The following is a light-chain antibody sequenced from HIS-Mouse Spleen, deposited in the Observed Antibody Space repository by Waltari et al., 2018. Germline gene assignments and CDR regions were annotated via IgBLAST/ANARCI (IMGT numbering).Light chain of an antibody. J-gene: IGLJ3*02. CDR2: EGS. CDR1: SSDVGRYNL. CDR3: CSYAGSSTLNWV. V-gene: IGLV2-23*01. Sequence: QSALTQPASVSGSPGPSITISCTGTSSDVGRYNLVSRYQQHPGKAPKLMIYEGSKRPSGVSNRFSGSKSGNTASLTISGLQAEDEADYYCCSYAGSSTLNWVFGGGTKLTVL.